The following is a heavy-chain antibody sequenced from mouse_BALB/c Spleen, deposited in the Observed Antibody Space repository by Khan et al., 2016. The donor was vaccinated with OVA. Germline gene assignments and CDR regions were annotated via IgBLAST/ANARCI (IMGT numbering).Heavy chain of an antibody. V-gene: IGHV6-6*02. CDR3: WILL. J-gene: IGHJ2*01. CDR1: GFTFSNYW. Sequence: EVKLHESGGGLVQPGGSMKLSCVASGFTFSNYWMNWVRQSPEKGLEWVAEIRLKSDDYVTHYAESVKGKFTISRDDPKSSGYPQMNNVRAGETGIYYCWILLWGQGTTLTVSS. CDR2: IRLKSDDYVT.